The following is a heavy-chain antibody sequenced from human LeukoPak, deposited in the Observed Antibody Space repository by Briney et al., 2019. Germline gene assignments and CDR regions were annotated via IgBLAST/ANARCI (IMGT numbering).Heavy chain of an antibody. Sequence: PSETLSLTCAVYGGSFSGYYWSWIRQPPGKGLEWIGEINHSGSTNYNPSLKSRVTISLDTSKNQFSLKLSSVTAADTAVYYCARAGYDFWSGYYGSSHWFGPWGQGTLVTVSS. CDR2: INHSGST. CDR1: GGSFSGYY. V-gene: IGHV4-34*01. D-gene: IGHD3-3*01. J-gene: IGHJ5*02. CDR3: ARAGYDFWSGYYGSSHWFGP.